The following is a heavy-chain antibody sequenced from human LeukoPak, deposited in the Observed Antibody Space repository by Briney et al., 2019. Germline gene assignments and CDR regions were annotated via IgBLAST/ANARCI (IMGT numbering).Heavy chain of an antibody. V-gene: IGHV4-4*02. D-gene: IGHD1-26*01. CDR3: ARDRVGPEGSFDY. CDR1: GGSISSNNW. Sequence: SGTLSLTCAVSGGSISSNNWWGWVRQPPGKGLEWIGEIYHSGSPNSNPSLKSRVTMSVDTSKNQFSLKLSSVTAADTAVYYCARDRVGPEGSFDYWGQGTLVTVSS. CDR2: IYHSGSP. J-gene: IGHJ4*02.